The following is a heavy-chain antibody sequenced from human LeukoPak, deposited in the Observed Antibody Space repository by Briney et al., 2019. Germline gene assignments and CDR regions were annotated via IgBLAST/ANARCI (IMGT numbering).Heavy chain of an antibody. Sequence: SETLSLTCTVSGGSISSYYWSWIPQPPGKGLVWIGYIYYSGSTNYNPSLKSRVTISVDTSKNQFSLKLSSVTAADTAVYYCARRQYYYDSSGYYYVGYFDYWGQGTLVTVSS. CDR2: IYYSGST. CDR1: GGSISSYY. D-gene: IGHD3-22*01. J-gene: IGHJ4*02. V-gene: IGHV4-59*01. CDR3: ARRQYYYDSSGYYYVGYFDY.